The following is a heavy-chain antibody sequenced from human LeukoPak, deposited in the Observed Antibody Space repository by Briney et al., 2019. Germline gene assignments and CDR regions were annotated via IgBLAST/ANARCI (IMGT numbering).Heavy chain of an antibody. CDR3: AKAPFYSNYPRWFDP. CDR1: GFTFSSYA. J-gene: IGHJ5*02. CDR2: ISGSGGST. D-gene: IGHD4-11*01. V-gene: IGHV3-23*01. Sequence: GGSLRLSCAASGFTFSSYAMSWVRQAPGKGLEWVSAISGSGGSTYYADSVKGRFTISRDNSKNTLYLQMNSLRAEDTAVYYCAKAPFYSNYPRWFDPWGQGTLVTVSS.